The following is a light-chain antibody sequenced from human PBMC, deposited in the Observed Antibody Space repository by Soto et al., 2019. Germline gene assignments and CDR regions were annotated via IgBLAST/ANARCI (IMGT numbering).Light chain of an antibody. CDR1: QSVSSNY. V-gene: IGKV3-20*01. J-gene: IGKJ4*01. CDR3: QHYGRSLT. Sequence: EIVLTQSPGTLSLSPGERAILSYRASQSVSSNYLAWYQQKPGQAPRLLIFGASTRATGIPDRFSGSGSGTDFTLTISRLEPEDFAVYHCQHYGRSLTFGGGTKVDIK. CDR2: GAS.